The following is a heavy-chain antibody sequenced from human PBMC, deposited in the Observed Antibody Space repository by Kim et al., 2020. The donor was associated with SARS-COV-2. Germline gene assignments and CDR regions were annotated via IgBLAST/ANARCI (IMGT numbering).Heavy chain of an antibody. J-gene: IGHJ4*02. CDR3: SKDSFGPFYY. V-gene: IGHV3-30*18. Sequence: GGSLRLSCAASGFTFSSYGMHWVRQAPGKGLEWVAFISYVGSNNYYADSVKGRFTISRDTSKNTLYLQMNSLRAEDTSVYSCSKDSFGPFYYWVQGTLVT. CDR2: ISYVGSNN. CDR1: GFTFSSYG. D-gene: IGHD3-16*01.